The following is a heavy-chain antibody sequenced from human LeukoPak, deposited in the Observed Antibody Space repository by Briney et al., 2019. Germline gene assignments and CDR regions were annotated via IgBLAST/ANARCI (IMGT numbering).Heavy chain of an antibody. CDR3: ARVLEGSSGQHWYFDL. CDR1: GGSVSRGSYY. V-gene: IGHV4-61*01. CDR2: INHSGST. D-gene: IGHD6-19*01. J-gene: IGHJ2*01. Sequence: PLETLSLTCTVSGGSVSRGSYYWSWIRQPPGKGLEWIGEINHSGSTNYNPALKSRVTISVDTSKNQFSLRLSSVTAADTAVYYCARVLEGSSGQHWYFDLWGCGTLVTVSS.